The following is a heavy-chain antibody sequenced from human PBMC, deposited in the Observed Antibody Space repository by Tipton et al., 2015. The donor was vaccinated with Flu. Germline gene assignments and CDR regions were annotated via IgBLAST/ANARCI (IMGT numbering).Heavy chain of an antibody. CDR3: ARRDYSNYVSEPKNWFHP. CDR1: NGPFSGYF. Sequence: TLSLTCAVYNGPFSGYFWSWIRQPPGKGLEWIGDVDESGNTRYNSSLRSRVTISVDTSKNQFSLKLSSVTAADTAVYYCARRDYSNYVSEPKNWFHPWGQGTLVTVSS. D-gene: IGHD4-11*01. CDR2: VDESGNT. V-gene: IGHV4-34*01. J-gene: IGHJ5*02.